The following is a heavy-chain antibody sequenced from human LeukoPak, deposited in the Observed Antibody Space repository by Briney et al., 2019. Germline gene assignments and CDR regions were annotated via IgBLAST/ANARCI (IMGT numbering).Heavy chain of an antibody. CDR2: IKQDGSEK. CDR3: ARDILVAAAGPYFDY. V-gene: IGHV3-7*01. J-gene: IGHJ4*02. D-gene: IGHD6-13*01. Sequence: PGGSLRLSCAASGFTFSTYRMSWVRQAPGKGLEWVANIKQDGSEKHYVDSVKGRFTISRDNAKNSLYLQMSSLRAEDTAVYYCARDILVAAAGPYFDYWGQGTLVTVSS. CDR1: GFTFSTYR.